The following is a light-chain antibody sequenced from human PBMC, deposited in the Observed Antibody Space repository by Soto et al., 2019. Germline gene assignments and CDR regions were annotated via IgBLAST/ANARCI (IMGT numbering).Light chain of an antibody. CDR2: DVS. V-gene: IGLV2-11*01. J-gene: IGLJ2*01. Sequence: QSALTQPRSVSGSPGQSVTISCTGTSSDVGGYNYVSWYQQHPGKAPKLMIYDVSKRPSGVPDRFSGSKSGNTASLTISGLQAEDEADYYCCSYAGIYVVFGGGTQLTVL. CDR1: SSDVGGYNY. CDR3: CSYAGIYVV.